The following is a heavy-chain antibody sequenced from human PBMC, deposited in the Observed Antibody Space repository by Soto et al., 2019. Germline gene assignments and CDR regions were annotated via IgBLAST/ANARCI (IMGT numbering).Heavy chain of an antibody. CDR1: GFTFSNYW. CDR2: INQDGSVK. Sequence: GGSLRLSCAASGFTFSNYWMTWVRQAPGKGLEWVVNINQDGSVKYYVDSVKGRLTVSRDNAKNSLYVQMNSLRAEDTAVYYCARIGYSSSSLDYWGPGTLVTVSS. J-gene: IGHJ4*02. V-gene: IGHV3-7*05. D-gene: IGHD6-13*01. CDR3: ARIGYSSSSLDY.